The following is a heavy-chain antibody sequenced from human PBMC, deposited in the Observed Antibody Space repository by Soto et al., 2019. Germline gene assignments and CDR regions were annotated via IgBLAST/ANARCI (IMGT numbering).Heavy chain of an antibody. CDR1: GYTFTSNG. J-gene: IGHJ4*02. D-gene: IGHD2-21*02. CDR2: ISAYNGNT. CDR3: ARELAYCGGDCYPIDY. Sequence: ASVKVSCKAPGYTFTSNGISWVRQAPGQGLEWMGWISAYNGNTNYAQKLQGRVTMTTDTSTSTAYMELRSLRSDDTAVYYCARELAYCGGDCYPIDYWGQGTLVTVS. V-gene: IGHV1-18*01.